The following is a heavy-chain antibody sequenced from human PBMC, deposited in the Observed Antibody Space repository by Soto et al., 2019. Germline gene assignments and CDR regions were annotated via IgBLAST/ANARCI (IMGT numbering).Heavy chain of an antibody. V-gene: IGHV4-34*01. CDR2: INHSEST. Sequence: PSETLSLTCAVYGGSFSGYYWSWIRQPPGKGLEWIGEINHSESTNYNPSLKSRVTISVDTSKNQFSLKLSSVTAADTAVYYCARGHGAGLGCSGGSCYSSSNWFDPWGQGTLVTVSS. D-gene: IGHD2-15*01. CDR1: GGSFSGYY. CDR3: ARGHGAGLGCSGGSCYSSSNWFDP. J-gene: IGHJ5*02.